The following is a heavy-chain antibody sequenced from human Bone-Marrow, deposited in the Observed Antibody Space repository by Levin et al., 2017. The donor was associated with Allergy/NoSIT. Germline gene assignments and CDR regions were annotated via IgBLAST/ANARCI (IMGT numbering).Heavy chain of an antibody. CDR2: INTDGSST. D-gene: IGHD3-10*01. Sequence: TGGSLRLSCAASGFTFSSYWMHWVRQTPGKGLVWVSRINTDGSSTSYADSVKGRFSISRDNAKNTLYLQMNSLRAEDTAIYYCARDFFERGAWGQGTLVTVSS. J-gene: IGHJ5*02. CDR3: ARDFFERGA. CDR1: GFTFSSYW. V-gene: IGHV3-74*01.